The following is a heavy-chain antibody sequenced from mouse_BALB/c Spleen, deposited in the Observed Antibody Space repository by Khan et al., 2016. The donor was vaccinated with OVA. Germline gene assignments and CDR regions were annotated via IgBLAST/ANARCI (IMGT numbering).Heavy chain of an antibody. D-gene: IGHD2-14*01. CDR2: IWGGGGI. CDR3: ARACYRYDSYYAMDY. J-gene: IGHJ4*01. Sequence: QVQLKQSGPGLVAPSQSLSITCTVSGFSLSRYNIHWVRQPPGKGLEWLGMIWGGGGIDYNSTIKSRLSIRKENSKSQVLLKMNSLQTDDTAMYYCARACYRYDSYYAMDYWGQGTSVTVSS. CDR1: GFSLSRYN. V-gene: IGHV2-6-4*01.